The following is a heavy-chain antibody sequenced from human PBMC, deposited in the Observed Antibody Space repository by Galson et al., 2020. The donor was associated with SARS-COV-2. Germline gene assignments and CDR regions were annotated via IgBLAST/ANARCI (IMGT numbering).Heavy chain of an antibody. D-gene: IGHD1-26*01. J-gene: IGHJ4*02. Sequence: GGSLRLSCAASGFTFSSYAMHWVRQAPGKGLEWVAVISYDGSNKYYADSVKGRFTISRDNSKNTLYLQMNSLRAEDTAVYYCARDRSGSYYGAFDYWGRGTLVTVSS. CDR1: GFTFSSYA. CDR2: ISYDGSNK. CDR3: ARDRSGSYYGAFDY. V-gene: IGHV3-30*04.